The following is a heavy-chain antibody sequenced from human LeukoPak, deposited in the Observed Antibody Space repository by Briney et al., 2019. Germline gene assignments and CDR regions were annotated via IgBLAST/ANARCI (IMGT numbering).Heavy chain of an antibody. CDR3: ARVGPLWFGELFTPLPYYYYYGMDV. J-gene: IGHJ6*02. V-gene: IGHV3-48*02. CDR1: GFTSSSYS. CDR2: ISSSSSTI. Sequence: GGSLRLSCAASGFTSSSYSMNWVRQAPGKGLEWVSYISSSSSTIYYADSVKGRFTISRDNAKNSLYLQMNSLRDEDTAVYYCARVGPLWFGELFTPLPYYYYYGMDVWGQGTTVTVSS. D-gene: IGHD3-10*01.